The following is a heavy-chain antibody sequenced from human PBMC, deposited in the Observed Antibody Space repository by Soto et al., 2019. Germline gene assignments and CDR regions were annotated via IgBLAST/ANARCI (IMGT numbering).Heavy chain of an antibody. Sequence: PGGSLRLSCAASGFTFSSYAMHWVRQAPGKGPEWVAVISYDGSNEYYADSVKGRFTISRDNSKNTLYLQMNSLRAEDTAVYFCARGSCSNGVCWVWDYWGQGTPFTAPQ. J-gene: IGHJ4*02. V-gene: IGHV3-30-3*01. CDR3: ARGSCSNGVCWVWDY. CDR2: ISYDGSNE. CDR1: GFTFSSYA. D-gene: IGHD2-8*01.